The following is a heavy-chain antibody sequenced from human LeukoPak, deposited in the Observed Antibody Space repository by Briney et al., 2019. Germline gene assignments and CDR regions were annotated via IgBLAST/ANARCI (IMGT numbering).Heavy chain of an antibody. J-gene: IGHJ4*02. CDR2: ISGSGGST. Sequence: GSLRLSCAASGFTFSSYAMNWVRQAPGKGLEWVSGISGSGGSTNYADSVKGRFTISRDNSKNTLDLQMNSLRAQDTAVYFCANQLEYCSGGSCFSYSLDYWGQGTLVTVSS. D-gene: IGHD2-15*01. CDR3: ANQLEYCSGGSCFSYSLDY. CDR1: GFTFSSYA. V-gene: IGHV3-23*01.